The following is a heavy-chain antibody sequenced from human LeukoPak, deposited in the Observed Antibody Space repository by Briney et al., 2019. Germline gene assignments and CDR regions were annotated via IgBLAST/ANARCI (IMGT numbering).Heavy chain of an antibody. Sequence: GGSLRLSCAASGLTVSNNYMNWVRQAPGKGLEWVSVIYSGGSTYYADSVEGRFTISRDNSKSTLYLQMNSLRAKDTAVYYCARGRYYGMDVWGQGTTVTVSS. CDR2: IYSGGST. CDR3: ARGRYYGMDV. CDR1: GLTVSNNY. V-gene: IGHV3-53*01. J-gene: IGHJ6*02.